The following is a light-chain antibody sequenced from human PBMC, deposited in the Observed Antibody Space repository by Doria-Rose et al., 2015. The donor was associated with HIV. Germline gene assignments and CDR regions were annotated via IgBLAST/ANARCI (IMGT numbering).Light chain of an antibody. CDR2: AAS. J-gene: IGKJ1*01. V-gene: IGKV1-8*01. CDR3: QQYYSYPPT. Sequence: AIRVTQAPSSLSASTGDRVTLTCRASQGISNYLAWDQQKPGKAPKLLIYAASTLQSGVPSRFSGSGSGTDFTLTISYLQSEDFATYYCQQYYSYPPTFGQGTKVEVK. CDR1: QGISNY.